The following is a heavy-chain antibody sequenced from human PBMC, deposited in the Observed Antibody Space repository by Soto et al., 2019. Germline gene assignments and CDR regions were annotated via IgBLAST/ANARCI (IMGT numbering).Heavy chain of an antibody. CDR1: GDGFSNYG. CDR2: ISAYDGQT. D-gene: IGHD3-22*01. CDR3: AKVWYYDSSGYYAFDY. V-gene: IGHV1-18*01. Sequence: ASVKVSCKASGDGFSNYGFSWVRQAPGQGLEWMGWISAYDGQTNYTKKFQSRVTMTTDTSSSTAYMELRSLRSDDTAVYYCAKVWYYDSSGYYAFDYWGLGTLVTVSS. J-gene: IGHJ4*02.